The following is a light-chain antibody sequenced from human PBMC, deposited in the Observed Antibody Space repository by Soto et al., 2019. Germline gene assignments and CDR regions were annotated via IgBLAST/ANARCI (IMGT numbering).Light chain of an antibody. CDR3: QQYNSYSWT. J-gene: IGKJ1*01. CDR2: KAS. CDR1: QSNNSW. V-gene: IGKV1-5*03. Sequence: DIQITQSPSTLSSSVLDRFTITCRASQSNNSWLDWYQQKPGKAPMLLIYKASSLESGVPSRFSGSRSGTEFTLTIRSLQPDDFANYYCQQYNSYSWTFGQGTKVDIK.